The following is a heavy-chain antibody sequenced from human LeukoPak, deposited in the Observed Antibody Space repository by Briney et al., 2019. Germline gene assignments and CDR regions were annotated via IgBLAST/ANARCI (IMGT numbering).Heavy chain of an antibody. CDR3: SKERLPHYYDSSGSPRDAFDI. J-gene: IGHJ3*02. CDR1: GFTFKNYG. Sequence: GGSLRLSCAASGFTFKNYGVSWVRQAPGKGLEWVSIIGDTGVTTFYADSVKGRFTISSDNSKNTLYLQMNSLRAEDTAIYYCSKERLPHYYDSSGSPRDAFDIWGQGTMVTVSS. V-gene: IGHV3-23*01. D-gene: IGHD3-22*01. CDR2: IGDTGVTT.